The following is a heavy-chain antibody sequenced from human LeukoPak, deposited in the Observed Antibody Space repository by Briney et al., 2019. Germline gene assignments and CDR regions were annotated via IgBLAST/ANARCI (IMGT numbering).Heavy chain of an antibody. CDR2: IIPIFGTA. D-gene: IGHD6-13*01. V-gene: IGHV1-69*05. CDR1: GGTFSSYA. J-gene: IGHJ5*02. CDR3: AGGNSSSWYTTWDWFDP. Sequence: GASVKVSCKASGGTFSSYAISWVRQAPGQGLEWMGGIIPIFGTANYAQKFQGRVTITTDESTSTAYMELSSLRSEDTAVYYCAGGNSSSWYTTWDWFDPWGQGTLVTVSS.